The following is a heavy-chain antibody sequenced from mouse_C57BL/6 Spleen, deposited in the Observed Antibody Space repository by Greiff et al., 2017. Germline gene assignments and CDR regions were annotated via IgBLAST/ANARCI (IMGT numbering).Heavy chain of an antibody. J-gene: IGHJ4*01. V-gene: IGHV5-17*01. CDR1: GFTFSDYG. CDR3: ARAIPYYAMDC. Sequence: EVMLVESGGGLVKPGGSLKLSCAASGFTFSDYGMHWVRQAPEKGLEWVAYISSGSSTIDYADTVKGRFTISRDNAKNTLFLQMTSLRSEDTAMYCFARAIPYYAMDCWGQGTSVAVSS. CDR2: ISSGSSTI.